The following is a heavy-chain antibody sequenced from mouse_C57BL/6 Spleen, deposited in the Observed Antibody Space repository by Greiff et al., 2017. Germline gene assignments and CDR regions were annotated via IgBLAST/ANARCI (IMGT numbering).Heavy chain of an antibody. CDR3: ARSYYGSFYARGY. D-gene: IGHD1-1*01. CDR2: IYPGGGYT. Sequence: VQLQQSGAELVRPGTSVKMSCKASGYTFTNYWIGWAKQRPGHGLEWIGDIYPGGGYTNYNEKFKGKATLTADKSSSTAYMQFSSLTSEDSAIYYCARSYYGSFYARGYGGRGTSDSVSS. V-gene: IGHV1-63*01. J-gene: IGHJ4*01. CDR1: GYTFTNYW.